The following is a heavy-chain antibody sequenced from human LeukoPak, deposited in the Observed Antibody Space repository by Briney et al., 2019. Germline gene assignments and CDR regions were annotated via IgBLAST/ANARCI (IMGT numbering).Heavy chain of an antibody. CDR1: GFTFSSSW. V-gene: IGHV3-74*01. D-gene: IGHD6-13*01. J-gene: IGHJ3*02. CDR3: TRGNLAAGGAFDI. Sequence: GGSLRLSCAGSGFTFSSSWIHWVRQDPGKGLVWVSRIHREESTISYADSVKGRFTISRDNAKNTLYLQMNSLRAGDTAVYYCTRGNLAAGGAFDIWGQGTVVTVSS. CDR2: IHREESTI.